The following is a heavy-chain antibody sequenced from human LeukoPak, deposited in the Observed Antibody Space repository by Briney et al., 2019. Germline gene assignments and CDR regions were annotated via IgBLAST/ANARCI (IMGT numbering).Heavy chain of an antibody. Sequence: NSSETLSLTCAVYGGSFSGYYWSWIRQPPGKGLEWIGEINHSGSTNYNPSLKSRVTISVDTSKNQFSLKLSSVTAADTAVYYCARGGYYDFWSGYRYFDYWGQGTLVTVSS. CDR1: GGSFSGYY. CDR3: ARGGYYDFWSGYRYFDY. CDR2: INHSGST. D-gene: IGHD3-3*01. J-gene: IGHJ4*02. V-gene: IGHV4-34*01.